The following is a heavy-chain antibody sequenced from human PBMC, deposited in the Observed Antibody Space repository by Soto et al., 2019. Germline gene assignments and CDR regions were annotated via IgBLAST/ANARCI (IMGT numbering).Heavy chain of an antibody. CDR1: GFTFDDYG. J-gene: IGHJ5*02. D-gene: IGHD3-10*01. Sequence: EVQLVESGGGVVRPGGSLRLSCAASGFTFDDYGMSWVRQAPGKGLEWVSGINWNGGSTGYADSVKGRFTISRDNAQNSLYLQMNSLRAEDTALYHCARDVGVYGSGSYYYNWFDPWGQGTLVTVSS. CDR3: ARDVGVYGSGSYYYNWFDP. CDR2: INWNGGST. V-gene: IGHV3-20*01.